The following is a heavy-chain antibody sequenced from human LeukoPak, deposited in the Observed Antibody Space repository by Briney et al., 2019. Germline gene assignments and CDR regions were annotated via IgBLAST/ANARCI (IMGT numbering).Heavy chain of an antibody. Sequence: PSETLSLTCTVSGGSISSGDYYWSWIRQPPGKGLEWIGYIYYSGSANYNPSLKSRVTISVDTSKNQFSLKLSSVTAADTAVYYCARGIAAAGPVDYWGQGTLVTVSS. D-gene: IGHD6-13*01. CDR2: IYYSGSA. J-gene: IGHJ4*02. CDR3: ARGIAAAGPVDY. V-gene: IGHV4-61*08. CDR1: GGSISSGDYY.